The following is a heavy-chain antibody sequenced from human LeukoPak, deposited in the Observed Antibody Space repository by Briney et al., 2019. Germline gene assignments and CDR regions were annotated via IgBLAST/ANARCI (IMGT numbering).Heavy chain of an antibody. CDR3: ARHSGLFYFDY. D-gene: IGHD3-10*01. CDR2: IYSGGNI. Sequence: GRSLRLSCAASGFTVSGNYMSWVRQAPGKGLEWVSVIYSGGNIYYADSVKGRFTISRDNSKNMLYLQMNSLRAEDTAVYYCARHSGLFYFDYWGQGTLVTVSS. V-gene: IGHV3-53*01. J-gene: IGHJ4*02. CDR1: GFTVSGNY.